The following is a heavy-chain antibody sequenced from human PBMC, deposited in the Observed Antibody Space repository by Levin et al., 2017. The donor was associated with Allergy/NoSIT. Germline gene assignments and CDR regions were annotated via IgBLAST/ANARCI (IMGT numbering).Heavy chain of an antibody. Sequence: SQTLSLTCTVSGGSISIGGYYWSWIRQHPGKGLEWIGYIYYSGSTNYNPSLKSRVTISVDTSKNQLSLKLSSVTAADTAVYYCAREGGLYCSGGGCYSVDYWGQGTLVTVSS. V-gene: IGHV4-31*03. CDR1: GGSISIGGYY. D-gene: IGHD2-15*01. CDR2: IYYSGST. CDR3: AREGGLYCSGGGCYSVDY. J-gene: IGHJ4*02.